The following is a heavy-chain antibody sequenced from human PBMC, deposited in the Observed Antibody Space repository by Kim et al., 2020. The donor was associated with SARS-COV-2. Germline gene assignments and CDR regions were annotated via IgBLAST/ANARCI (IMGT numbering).Heavy chain of an antibody. CDR3: ARLGGGIWFGEYYFDY. J-gene: IGHJ4*02. Sequence: SETLSLICTVSGGSISSYYWSWIRQPPGKGLEWIGYIYYSGSTNYNPSLKSRVTISVDTSKNQFSLKLSSVTAADTAVYYCARLGGGIWFGEYYFDYWGQGTLVTVSS. CDR2: IYYSGST. V-gene: IGHV4-59*08. D-gene: IGHD3-10*01. CDR1: GGSISSYY.